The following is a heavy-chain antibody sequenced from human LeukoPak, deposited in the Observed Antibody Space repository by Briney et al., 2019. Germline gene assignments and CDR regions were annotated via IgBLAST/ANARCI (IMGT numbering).Heavy chain of an antibody. CDR2: IYYSGST. CDR1: GGSISSHY. CDR3: ARVTVGATTRYYYMDV. J-gene: IGHJ6*03. D-gene: IGHD1-26*01. Sequence: SETLSLTCTVSGGSISSHYWSWIRQPPGKGLEWIGYIYYSGSTNYNPSLKSRVTISVDTSKNQFSLKLSSVTAADTAVYYCARVTVGATTRYYYMDVWGKGTTVTVSS. V-gene: IGHV4-59*11.